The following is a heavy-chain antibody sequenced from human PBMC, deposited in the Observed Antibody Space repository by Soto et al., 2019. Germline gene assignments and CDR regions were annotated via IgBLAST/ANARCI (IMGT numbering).Heavy chain of an antibody. Sequence: GGSLRLSCAASGFTFDDYAMHWVRPVPGTGLEWVSGINWNSGSISYGDSVKDRFAISRDNAKNSLHLQMNSLRAEDTAFYYCVKDESINWYSGHFRHWGQGTLVTVSS. D-gene: IGHD6-13*01. J-gene: IGHJ1*01. CDR1: GFTFDDYA. V-gene: IGHV3-9*01. CDR3: VKDESINWYSGHFRH. CDR2: INWNSGSI.